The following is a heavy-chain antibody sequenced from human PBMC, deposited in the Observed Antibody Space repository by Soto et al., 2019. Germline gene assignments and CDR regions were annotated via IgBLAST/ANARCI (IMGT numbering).Heavy chain of an antibody. D-gene: IGHD1-1*01. J-gene: IGHJ4*02. Sequence: VSVKVSCKASGYTFTSYGIHWVRQAPGQSLEWMGWINIGNGNTEYSQKFQDRVTITRDTSASTVYMELSSLRSEDTAVYYCASGKLELDYWGQGTLVTVSS. CDR3: ASGKLELDY. CDR1: GYTFTSYG. CDR2: INIGNGNT. V-gene: IGHV1-3*04.